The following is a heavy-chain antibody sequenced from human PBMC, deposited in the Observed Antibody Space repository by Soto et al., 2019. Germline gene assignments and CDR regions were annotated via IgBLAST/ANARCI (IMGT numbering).Heavy chain of an antibody. J-gene: IGHJ4*02. D-gene: IGHD4-17*01. Sequence: GGSLRLSCAASGFTVSSNYMSWDRQAPGKGLEWVSVIYSGGSTYYADSVKGRFTISRDNSKNTLYLQMNSLRAEDTAVYYCAIGSYGDYVVGNDYWGKGYLVTVSS. CDR1: GFTVSSNY. CDR3: AIGSYGDYVVGNDY. CDR2: IYSGGST. V-gene: IGHV3-66*01.